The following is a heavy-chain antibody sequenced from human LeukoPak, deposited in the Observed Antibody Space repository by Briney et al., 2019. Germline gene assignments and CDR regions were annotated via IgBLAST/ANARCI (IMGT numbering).Heavy chain of an antibody. CDR2: INRDGSDT. CDR1: GFTISNYA. V-gene: IGHV3-23*01. J-gene: IGHJ4*02. Sequence: GRTLRLSCAVAGFTISNYAMNWGRHAPQPGQERVLGINRDGSDTYYADSVKGPFNISRDKSKNIVYLQMHSLRGEDSATYYCAKERGFSCSPTGYWGQGTQVTVSS. CDR3: AKERGFSCSPTGY. D-gene: IGHD5-18*01.